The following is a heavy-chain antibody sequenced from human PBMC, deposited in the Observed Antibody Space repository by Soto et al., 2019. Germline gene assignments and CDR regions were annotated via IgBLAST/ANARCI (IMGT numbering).Heavy chain of an antibody. J-gene: IGHJ4*02. V-gene: IGHV4-34*01. CDR2: INHSGST. D-gene: IGHD5-12*01. Sequence: SETLSLTCAVYGGSFSGYYWSWIRQPPGKGLEWIGEINHSGSTNYNPSLKSRVTISVDTSKNQFSLKLSSVTAADTAVYYCARGRYGYSGYEVGFDYWGQGTLVTVSS. CDR3: ARGRYGYSGYEVGFDY. CDR1: GGSFSGYY.